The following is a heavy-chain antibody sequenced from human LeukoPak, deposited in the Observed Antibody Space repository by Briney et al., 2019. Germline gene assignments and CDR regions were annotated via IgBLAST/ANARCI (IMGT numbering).Heavy chain of an antibody. D-gene: IGHD3-10*01. V-gene: IGHV1-8*02. CDR1: GGTFSSYD. CDR2: MNPNNGNT. Sequence: ASVKVSCKASGGTFSSYDINWVRQASGQGLEWMGWMNPNNGNTGYAQKFQGRVTMTRDTSISTAYMELRGLRSEDTAVYYCVRDGEGVAISVNYWFDPWGQGTLVTVSS. CDR3: VRDGEGVAISVNYWFDP. J-gene: IGHJ5*02.